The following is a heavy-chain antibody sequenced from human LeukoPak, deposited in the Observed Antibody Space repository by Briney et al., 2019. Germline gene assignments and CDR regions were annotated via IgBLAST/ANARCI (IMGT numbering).Heavy chain of an antibody. Sequence: PGGSLRLSCEASGFTFSDYAMNWVRQAPGKGLEWVSVVGGDDAAYYTDSVKGRFTISRDNSKNTLSLQMNSLRLEDTAVYYCAKDSWSRNGIYDPFDIWDQGTMVTVSS. CDR1: GFTFSDYA. V-gene: IGHV3-23*01. J-gene: IGHJ3*02. CDR2: VGGDDAA. D-gene: IGHD2-8*01. CDR3: AKDSWSRNGIYDPFDI.